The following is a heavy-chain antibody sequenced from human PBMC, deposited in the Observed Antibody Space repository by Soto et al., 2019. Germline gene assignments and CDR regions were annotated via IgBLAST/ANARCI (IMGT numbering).Heavy chain of an antibody. CDR1: GGTFSSYA. CDR2: IIPIFGTA. Sequence: GASVKVSCKASGGTFSSYAISWVRQAPGQGLEWMGGIIPIFGTANYAQKFQGRVTITADESTSTAYMELSSLRSEDTAVYYCVRGFGSNWNTGGYNWFDFWGQGTLVTVSS. J-gene: IGHJ5*01. CDR3: VRGFGSNWNTGGYNWFDF. D-gene: IGHD1-1*01. V-gene: IGHV1-69*13.